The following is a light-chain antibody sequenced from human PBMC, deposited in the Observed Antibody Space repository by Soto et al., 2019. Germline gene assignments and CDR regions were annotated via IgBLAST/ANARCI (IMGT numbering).Light chain of an antibody. J-gene: IGLJ1*01. Sequence: QSVLTQPPSASGTPGQRVTISCSGSSSNIEIDTVSWCQQIPGTAPKLLIYNGNQRPSGVPDRFFGSESGTSASLAISGLQSEDEADYYCAAWDDSLKGYVFGTGTKLTVL. CDR2: NGN. CDR3: AAWDDSLKGYV. V-gene: IGLV1-44*01. CDR1: SSNIEIDT.